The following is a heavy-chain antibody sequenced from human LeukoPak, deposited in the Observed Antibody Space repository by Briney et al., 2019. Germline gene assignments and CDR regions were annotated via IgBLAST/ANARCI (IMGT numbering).Heavy chain of an antibody. V-gene: IGHV3-30*02. Sequence: GGSLRLSCAASGFTISSYAMSWVRQAPGKGLEWVAFIRYDGSNKYYADSVKGRFTISRDNSKNTLYLQMNSLRAEDTAVYYCAKDLGYFIDYWGQGTLVTVSS. CDR1: GFTISSYA. D-gene: IGHD5-18*01. J-gene: IGHJ4*02. CDR3: AKDLGYFIDY. CDR2: IRYDGSNK.